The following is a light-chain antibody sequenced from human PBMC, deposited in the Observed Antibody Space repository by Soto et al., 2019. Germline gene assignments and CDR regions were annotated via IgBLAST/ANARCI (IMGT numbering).Light chain of an antibody. CDR3: QQYSKWPPRT. J-gene: IGKJ1*01. V-gene: IGKV3-15*01. CDR2: RAS. Sequence: EIVMTQSPATLAGSPGETVTLSCRASQSLSGNLAWYQQKPGQAPRLLIFRASTRASGVPARFSGRGSGTEFTLTISWLQSEDFAVYYCQQYSKWPPRTFGPGTKVDIK. CDR1: QSLSGN.